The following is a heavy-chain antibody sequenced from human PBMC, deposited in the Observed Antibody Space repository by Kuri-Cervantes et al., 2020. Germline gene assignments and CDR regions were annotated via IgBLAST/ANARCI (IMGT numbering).Heavy chain of an antibody. D-gene: IGHD3-16*01. V-gene: IGHV3-20*04. CDR1: GFTFSSYS. CDR3: ARLPDLGGSLGY. Sequence: LSLTCAASGFTFSSYSMNWVRQAPGKGLEWVSGINWNGGSTGYADSVKGRFTISRDNAKNSLYLQMNSLRAEDTAVYYCARLPDLGGSLGYWGQGTLVTVSS. J-gene: IGHJ4*02. CDR2: INWNGGST.